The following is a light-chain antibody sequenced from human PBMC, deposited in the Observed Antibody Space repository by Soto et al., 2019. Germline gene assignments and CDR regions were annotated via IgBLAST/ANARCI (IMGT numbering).Light chain of an antibody. CDR3: QQYNNWPPGFT. Sequence: EIVMTQSPATLSVSPGERATLSCRASQSVSSNLAWYQQKPGQAPRLVIYGASTRATGIPARFSGSGSGTEFTLTISSLQSEDFAVYYCQQYNNWPPGFTFGPGTKVDIK. CDR2: GAS. J-gene: IGKJ3*01. CDR1: QSVSSN. V-gene: IGKV3-15*01.